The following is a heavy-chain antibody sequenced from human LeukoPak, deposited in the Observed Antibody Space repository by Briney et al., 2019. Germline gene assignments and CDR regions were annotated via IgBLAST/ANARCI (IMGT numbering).Heavy chain of an antibody. Sequence: PSETLSFTCTVSGGSISAYYWSWIRQPPGKGLEWIVYMYHSGNTNYNPSLESRVTMSVDTSKNQFSLHLSSVTAADTAVYYCARGRYDYWTGYHLFDYWGQGTLVTVSS. CDR2: MYHSGNT. CDR3: ARGRYDYWTGYHLFDY. V-gene: IGHV4-59*01. J-gene: IGHJ4*02. D-gene: IGHD3-3*01. CDR1: GGSISAYY.